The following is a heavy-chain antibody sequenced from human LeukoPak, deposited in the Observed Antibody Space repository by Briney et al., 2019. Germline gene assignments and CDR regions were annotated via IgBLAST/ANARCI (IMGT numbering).Heavy chain of an antibody. J-gene: IGHJ4*02. CDR2: IRYDGSNK. D-gene: IGHD1-1*01. CDR1: GFTFSSYG. Sequence: GGSLRLSCAASGFTFSSYGMHWVRQAPGKGLEWVAFIRYDGSNKYYADSVKGRFTISRDNSKNTQYLQMNSLRAEDTAVYYCAKDKTPYNWNDVPFDYWGQGTLVTVSS. V-gene: IGHV3-30*02. CDR3: AKDKTPYNWNDVPFDY.